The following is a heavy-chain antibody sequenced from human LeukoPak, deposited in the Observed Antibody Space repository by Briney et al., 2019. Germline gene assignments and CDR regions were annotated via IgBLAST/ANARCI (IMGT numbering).Heavy chain of an antibody. CDR1: GIIISEFG. V-gene: IGHV3-23*01. D-gene: IGHD3-3*01. CDR3: AKDIGRRIFGVAYDAFHV. J-gene: IGHJ3*01. CDR2: VLGSGVPT. Sequence: GGSLRLSCAASGIIISEFGMSWVRQAPGKGLEWVATVLGSGVPTYYAESVQGRFTISRDNSKNTLYLQMNSLRVEDTAIYYCAKDIGRRIFGVAYDAFHVWGQGTMVTVSS.